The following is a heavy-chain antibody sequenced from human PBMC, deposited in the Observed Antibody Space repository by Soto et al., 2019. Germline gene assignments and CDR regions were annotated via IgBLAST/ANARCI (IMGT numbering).Heavy chain of an antibody. Sequence: SETLSLTCTVSGGSISNYYWSWIRQPPGKGLEWIGYIYYSGNTNYNPSLKSRLTISVDTSKNQFSLKLSSVTAADTAVYYCARGEYNWIHVPWFDPWGQGTLVTVSS. J-gene: IGHJ5*02. CDR3: ARGEYNWIHVPWFDP. CDR1: GGSISNYY. CDR2: IYYSGNT. D-gene: IGHD1-20*01. V-gene: IGHV4-59*01.